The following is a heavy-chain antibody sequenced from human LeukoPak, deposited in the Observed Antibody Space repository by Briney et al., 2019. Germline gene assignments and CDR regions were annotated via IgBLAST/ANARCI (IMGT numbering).Heavy chain of an antibody. CDR3: ARGLDYYGSADLDY. Sequence: ASVKVSCKASGYTFTSYYMHWVRQAPGQGLEWMGWINPNSGGTNYAQKFQGRVTMTRDTSISTAYMELSRLRSDDTAVYYCARGLDYYGSADLDYWGQGTLVTVSS. V-gene: IGHV1-2*02. CDR2: INPNSGGT. CDR1: GYTFTSYY. J-gene: IGHJ4*02. D-gene: IGHD3-10*01.